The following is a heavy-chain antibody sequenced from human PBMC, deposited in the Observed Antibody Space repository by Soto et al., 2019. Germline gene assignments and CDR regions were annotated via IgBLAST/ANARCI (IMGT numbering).Heavy chain of an antibody. Sequence: ASETLSLTCSVSGDSISTFYWSWIRQPPGKGLEWIGYIYYSGSTNYNPSLKSRVTISVDTSKNQFSLRLSSVTAADTAIYYCARSGQLLSPIDYWGQGALVTVSS. D-gene: IGHD2-2*01. J-gene: IGHJ4*02. V-gene: IGHV4-59*08. CDR2: IYYSGST. CDR1: GDSISTFY. CDR3: ARSGQLLSPIDY.